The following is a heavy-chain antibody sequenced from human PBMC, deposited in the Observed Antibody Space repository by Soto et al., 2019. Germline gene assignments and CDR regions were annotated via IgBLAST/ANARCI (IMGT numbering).Heavy chain of an antibody. Sequence: GGSLRLSCAASGFTFSSYAMSWVRQAPGKGLEWVSAISGSGGSTFYADSVKGRFTISRDNSKNTLYLQMNSLRAEDTAVYYFAKFRLSRSWPYDYSAQRTSVTV. D-gene: IGHD6-13*01. CDR3: AKFRLSRSWPYDY. CDR1: GFTFSSYA. V-gene: IGHV3-23*01. J-gene: IGHJ4*01. CDR2: ISGSGGST.